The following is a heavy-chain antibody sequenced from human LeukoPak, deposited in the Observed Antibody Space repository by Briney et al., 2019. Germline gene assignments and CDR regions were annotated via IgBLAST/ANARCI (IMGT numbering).Heavy chain of an antibody. Sequence: GASVKVSCNAPGYTFSSYGISWVRQAPGQGLEWMGWISAHSGNTNYEEKLQGRVTMTTDTSTSTAYMELRSLRSNDTAVYYCARDKGTEGTYYYYYMDVWGKGTTVTVSS. CDR3: ARDKGTEGTYYYYYMDV. D-gene: IGHD1/OR15-1a*01. CDR2: ISAHSGNT. V-gene: IGHV1-18*01. J-gene: IGHJ6*03. CDR1: GYTFSSYG.